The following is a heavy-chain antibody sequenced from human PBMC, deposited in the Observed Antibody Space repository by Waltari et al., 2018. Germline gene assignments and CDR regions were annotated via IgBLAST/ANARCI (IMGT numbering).Heavy chain of an antibody. CDR3: ARLPNYYDSSGPLDY. CDR1: GYTFTSYG. V-gene: IGHV1-18*01. CDR2: ISAYNGNT. J-gene: IGHJ4*02. Sequence: QVQLVQSGAEVKKPGASVKVSCKASGYTFTSYGISWVRQAPGQGLEWMGWISAYNGNTNYAQKRQGRVTMTTDTSTSTAYMVLRSLRSDDTAVYYCARLPNYYDSSGPLDYWGQGTLVTVSS. D-gene: IGHD3-22*01.